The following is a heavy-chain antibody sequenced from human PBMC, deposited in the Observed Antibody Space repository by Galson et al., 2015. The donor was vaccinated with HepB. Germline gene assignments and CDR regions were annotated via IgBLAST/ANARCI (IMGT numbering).Heavy chain of an antibody. CDR1: GFTFSSYA. D-gene: IGHD6-19*01. Sequence: SLRLSCAASGFTFSSYAMTWVRQAPGKGLEWVSAISGSGGSTYYADSVKGRFTISRDNSKNTLYLQMNSLRAEDTALYYCAKNSSGWYYYYYGMDVWGQGTTVTVSS. CDR3: AKNSSGWYYYYYGMDV. V-gene: IGHV3-23*01. CDR2: ISGSGGST. J-gene: IGHJ6*02.